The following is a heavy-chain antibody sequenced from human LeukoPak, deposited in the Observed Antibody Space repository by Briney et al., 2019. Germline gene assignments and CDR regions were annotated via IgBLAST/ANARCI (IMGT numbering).Heavy chain of an antibody. Sequence: GGSLRLSCAASGFTFSSYAMHWVRQAPGKGLKWVAVISYDGSNKYYADSVKGRFTISRDNSKNTLYLQMNSLRAEDTAVYYCARDPMIPFGGELSAQSSYFDPWGQGTLVTVSS. CDR3: ARDPMIPFGGELSAQSSYFDP. CDR1: GFTFSSYA. CDR2: ISYDGSNK. V-gene: IGHV3-30*04. J-gene: IGHJ5*02. D-gene: IGHD3-16*01.